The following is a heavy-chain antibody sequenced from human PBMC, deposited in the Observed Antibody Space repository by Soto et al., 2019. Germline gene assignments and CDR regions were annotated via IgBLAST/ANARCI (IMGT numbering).Heavy chain of an antibody. Sequence: QVQLVQSGAEVKKPGASVKVSCKASGYTFTSYGISWVRQAPGQGLEWMGWISAYNGNTNYAQKLQGRVTMTTDTSTRTAYMVLRSLRSDDTAVYYCARTRRIAAASSWFDPGGQGTLVTVSS. V-gene: IGHV1-18*01. CDR3: ARTRRIAAASSWFDP. CDR2: ISAYNGNT. J-gene: IGHJ5*02. D-gene: IGHD6-13*01. CDR1: GYTFTSYG.